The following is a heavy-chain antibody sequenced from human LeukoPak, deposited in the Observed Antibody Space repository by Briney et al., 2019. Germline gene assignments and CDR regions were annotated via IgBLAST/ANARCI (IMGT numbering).Heavy chain of an antibody. J-gene: IGHJ6*03. V-gene: IGHV4-34*01. CDR1: GGSFSGYY. CDR3: ARHIRCIAVAGPRTCGYYMDV. D-gene: IGHD6-19*01. CDR2: INHSGST. Sequence: PSETLSLTCAVYGGSFSGYYWSWVRQPPGKGLEWIGEINHSGSTNYNPSLKSRVTISVDTSKNQSSLKLSSVTAADTAVYYCARHIRCIAVAGPRTCGYYMDVWGKGTTVTVSS.